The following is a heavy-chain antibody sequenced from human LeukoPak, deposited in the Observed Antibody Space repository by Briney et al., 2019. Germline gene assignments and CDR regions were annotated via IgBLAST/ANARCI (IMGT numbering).Heavy chain of an antibody. D-gene: IGHD6-13*01. CDR1: GFTFSGYG. J-gene: IGHJ4*02. V-gene: IGHV3-48*02. CDR2: IRSSGSPI. CDR3: VRESAAGTCDY. Sequence: SGGSLRLSCAASGFTFSGYGMNWVRQAPGKGLEWVSYIRSSGSPIYYADSVKGRFTISRDNAKNSVYLQMNSLRDEDTAVYYCVRESAAGTCDYWGQGTLVTVSS.